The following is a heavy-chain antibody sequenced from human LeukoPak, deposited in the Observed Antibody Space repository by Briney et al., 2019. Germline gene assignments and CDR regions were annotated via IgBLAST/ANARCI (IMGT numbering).Heavy chain of an antibody. CDR1: GYTFTSYG. J-gene: IGHJ6*03. Sequence: ASVKVSCKASGYTFTSYGISWVRQPPGQGLEWMGWISAYNGNTNYAQKLQGRVTMTTDTSTSTAYMELRSLRSDDTAVYYCARDGHGDPNYYYYYYMDVWGKGTTVTVSS. D-gene: IGHD4-17*01. V-gene: IGHV1-18*01. CDR3: ARDGHGDPNYYYYYYMDV. CDR2: ISAYNGNT.